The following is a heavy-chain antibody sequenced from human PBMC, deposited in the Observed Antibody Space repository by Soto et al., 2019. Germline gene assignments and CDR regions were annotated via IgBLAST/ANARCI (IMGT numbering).Heavy chain of an antibody. Sequence: QVQLQDSGPGLVKPSETLSLTCTVSGGSITNYYCSWFRQPTGKGLEWIGYIQYNGYSAYNLSLKRRVSMSMDTSKTQFSLLLESVTATDTAVYYCARHGFGSLHGRVDVWGQGTTVIVSS. J-gene: IGHJ6*02. D-gene: IGHD3-10*01. CDR2: IQYNGYS. CDR3: ARHGFGSLHGRVDV. CDR1: GGSITNYY. V-gene: IGHV4-59*08.